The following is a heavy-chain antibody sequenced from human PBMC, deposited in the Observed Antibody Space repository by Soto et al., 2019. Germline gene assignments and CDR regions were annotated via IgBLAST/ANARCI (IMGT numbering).Heavy chain of an antibody. CDR1: GFTFSSYA. Sequence: GGSLRLSLAASGFTFSSYAMSWVSQAPGKGLEWVSAISGSGGSTYYADSVKGRFTISIDKSKNTLYLQMNSLRAEDTAVYYCAKAHSYDLWSGYKFDYGSQGTLVPVSS. V-gene: IGHV3-23*01. J-gene: IGHJ4*02. CDR2: ISGSGGST. D-gene: IGHD3-3*01. CDR3: AKAHSYDLWSGYKFDY.